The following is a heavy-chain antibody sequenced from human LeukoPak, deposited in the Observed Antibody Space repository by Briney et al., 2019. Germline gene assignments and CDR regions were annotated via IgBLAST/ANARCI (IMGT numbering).Heavy chain of an antibody. J-gene: IGHJ3*02. Sequence: GESLKFCCTSGGNFISCYWNWVRRQMPGKVLEWMGIIYPGDSDTRYSPSFQGQVTISADKSISTAYLQCSSMNASDAAMYYCARDVTRSSWPTSFDAFDIWGQGTMVTVSS. CDR1: GNFISCYW. V-gene: IGHV5-51*03. D-gene: IGHD6-13*01. CDR3: ARDVTRSSWPTSFDAFDI. CDR2: IYPGDSDT.